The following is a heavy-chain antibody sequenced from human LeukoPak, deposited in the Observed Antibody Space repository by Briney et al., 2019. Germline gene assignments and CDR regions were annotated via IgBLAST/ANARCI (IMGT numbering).Heavy chain of an antibody. CDR1: GGSISSSSYY. V-gene: IGHV4-39*07. J-gene: IGHJ6*03. Sequence: SGTLSLTCAVSGGSISSSSYYWGWIRQPPGKGLEWIGSIYYSGSTYYNPSLVSRVTFSVDTSKYQASLTLTSVTAADTALYYCARDKSTGYTHGHYYYDMDVWGKGTTVTVSS. CDR2: IYYSGST. CDR3: ARDKSTGYTHGHYYYDMDV. D-gene: IGHD5-12*01.